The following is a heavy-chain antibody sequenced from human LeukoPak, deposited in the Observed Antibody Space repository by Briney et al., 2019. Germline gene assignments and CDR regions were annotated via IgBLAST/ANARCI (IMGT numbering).Heavy chain of an antibody. V-gene: IGHV3-30*18. CDR1: GFTFSSYG. D-gene: IGHD1-26*01. CDR2: ISYDGSNK. Sequence: PGRSLRLSCAASGFTFSSYGTHWVRQAPGKGLEWVAVISYDGSNKYYADSVKGRFTISRDNSKNTLYLQMNSLRAEDTAVYYCAKVGATALPHYWGQGTLVTVSS. CDR3: AKVGATALPHY. J-gene: IGHJ4*02.